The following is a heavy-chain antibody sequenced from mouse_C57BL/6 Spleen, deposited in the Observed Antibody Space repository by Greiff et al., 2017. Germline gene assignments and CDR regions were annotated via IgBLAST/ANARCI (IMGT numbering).Heavy chain of an antibody. CDR3: TRGESYFDY. Sequence: EVKLVESGEGLVKPGGSLKLSCAASGFTFSSYAMSWVRQTPEKRLEWVAYISSGGDYIYYADTVKGRFTISRDNARNTLYLQMRSLKSEDTAMYYCTRGESYFDYWGQGTTLTVSS. CDR2: ISSGGDYI. V-gene: IGHV5-9-1*02. J-gene: IGHJ2*01. CDR1: GFTFSSYA.